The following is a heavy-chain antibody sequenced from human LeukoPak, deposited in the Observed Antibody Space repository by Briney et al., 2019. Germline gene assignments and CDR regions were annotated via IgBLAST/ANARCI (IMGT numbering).Heavy chain of an antibody. J-gene: IGHJ4*02. CDR1: GYTFTSYA. CDR3: ARVGYYYDSSGYYYVVFDY. CDR2: INTNTGNP. Sequence: ASVKVPCKASGYTFTSYAMNWVRQAPGQGLEWMGWINTNTGNPTYAQGFTGRFVFSLDTSVSTAYLQISSLKAEDTAVYYCARVGYYYDSSGYYYVVFDYWGQGTLVTVSS. V-gene: IGHV7-4-1*02. D-gene: IGHD3-22*01.